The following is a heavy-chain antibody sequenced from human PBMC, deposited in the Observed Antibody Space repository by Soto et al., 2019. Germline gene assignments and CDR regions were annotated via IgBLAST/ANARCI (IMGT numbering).Heavy chain of an antibody. CDR1: GGTFTSSA. Sequence: ASVKVSCKASGGTFTSSAVQWVRQARGQRLEWIGWIVVGSGNTNYAQKFQERVTITRDMSTSTAYMELSSLRSEDTAVYYCAAELNSSGGYGWFDPWGHGTLVTVSS. CDR2: IVVGSGNT. V-gene: IGHV1-58*01. J-gene: IGHJ5*02. D-gene: IGHD6-19*01. CDR3: AAELNSSGGYGWFDP.